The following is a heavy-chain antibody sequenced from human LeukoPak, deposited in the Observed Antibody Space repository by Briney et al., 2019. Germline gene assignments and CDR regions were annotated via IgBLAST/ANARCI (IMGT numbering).Heavy chain of an antibody. V-gene: IGHV1-2*02. CDR3: ARSSGAYYYYMDV. D-gene: IGHD6-25*01. CDR1: GYSFSGYY. Sequence: ASVKVSCKASGYSFSGYYMHWVRQAPGQGLEWMGWINPNSGGTTYAQNFQGRVTMTRDGSISTTYMELNRLTSDDTAVYFCARSSGAYYYYMDVWGKGTTVTVSS. CDR2: INPNSGGT. J-gene: IGHJ6*03.